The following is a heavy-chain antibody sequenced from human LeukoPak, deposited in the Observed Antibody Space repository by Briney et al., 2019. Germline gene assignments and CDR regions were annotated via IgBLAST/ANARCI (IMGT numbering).Heavy chain of an antibody. V-gene: IGHV3-23*01. CDR3: AKDRRYDILTGYFWFDP. Sequence: GGSLRLSCAASGFTFSSYAMSGVRQAPGKGLEWVSAISGSGGSTYYADSVKGQFTISGDNSKNTLYLQMNSLRAEDTAVYYCAKDRRYDILTGYFWFDPWGQGTLVTVSS. CDR1: GFTFSSYA. J-gene: IGHJ5*02. CDR2: ISGSGGST. D-gene: IGHD3-9*01.